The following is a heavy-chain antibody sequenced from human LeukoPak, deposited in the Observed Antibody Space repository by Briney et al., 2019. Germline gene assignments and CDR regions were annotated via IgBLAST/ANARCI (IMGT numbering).Heavy chain of an antibody. D-gene: IGHD3-22*01. V-gene: IGHV4-59*12. Sequence: SETLSLTCTVSGGSITGYHWNWIRQPPGKGLEWIGYIYNSGSTSYNPSLKSRVTMSVDTSKNQFSLKLSSVTAADTAVYYCARGEMNYYDSSGYSKALDYWGQGTLVTVSS. CDR1: GGSITGYH. J-gene: IGHJ4*02. CDR2: IYNSGST. CDR3: ARGEMNYYDSSGYSKALDY.